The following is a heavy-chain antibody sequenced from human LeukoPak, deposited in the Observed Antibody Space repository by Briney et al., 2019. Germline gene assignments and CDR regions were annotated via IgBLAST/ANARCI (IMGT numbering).Heavy chain of an antibody. J-gene: IGHJ4*02. CDR2: ISAYNGNT. CDR3: ARDPGPIVGATTLDY. D-gene: IGHD1-26*01. Sequence: ASVTVSCKASGYTFTSYGISWVRQAPGQGLEWMGWISAYNGNTNYAQKLQGRVTMTTDTSTSTAYMELRSLRSDDTAVYYCARDPGPIVGATTLDYWGQGTLVTVSS. V-gene: IGHV1-18*01. CDR1: GYTFTSYG.